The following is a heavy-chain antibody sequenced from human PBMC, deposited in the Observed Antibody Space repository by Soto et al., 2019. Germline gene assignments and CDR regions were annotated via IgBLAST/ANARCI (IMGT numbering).Heavy chain of an antibody. CDR3: ASMGQTYYDILTGYYPENYYYYGMDV. V-gene: IGHV1-3*01. CDR1: GYTFTSYA. D-gene: IGHD3-9*01. Sequence: GASVKVSCKASGYTFTSYAMHWVRQAPGQRLEWMGWINAGNGNTKYSQKFQGRVTITRDTSASTAYMELSSLRSEDTAVYYCASMGQTYYDILTGYYPENYYYYGMDVWGQGTTVTVSS. CDR2: INAGNGNT. J-gene: IGHJ6*02.